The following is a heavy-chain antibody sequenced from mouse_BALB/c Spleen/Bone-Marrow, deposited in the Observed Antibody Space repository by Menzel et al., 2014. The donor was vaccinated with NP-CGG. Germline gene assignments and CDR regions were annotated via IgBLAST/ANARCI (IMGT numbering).Heavy chain of an antibody. D-gene: IGHD2-10*02. V-gene: IGHV14-3*02. CDR1: GFNIKDTY. Sequence: EVQLVESGAELVKPGASVKLSCTASGFNIKDTYMHWVKQRPEQGLEWIGRIDPANGNTKYDPKFQGKATITADTSSNTAYLELSSLTSEDTAVYYCALLYGKYDYWGQGPTLTVSS. CDR3: ALLYGKYDY. CDR2: IDPANGNT. J-gene: IGHJ2*01.